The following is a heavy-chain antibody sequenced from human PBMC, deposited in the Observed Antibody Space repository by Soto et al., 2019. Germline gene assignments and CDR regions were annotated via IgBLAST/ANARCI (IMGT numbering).Heavy chain of an antibody. D-gene: IGHD3-3*01. CDR1: GGSFSGYY. Sequence: QVQLQQWGAGLLKPSETLSLTCAVYGGSFSGYYWSWIRQPPGKGLEWIGEINHSVSTNYNPSLKRRVTISVDTSKKQCALKLSSVTAADTAVYYCARVSQLRFLEWLLYPEGYWFAPWGQGTLVTVSS. J-gene: IGHJ5*02. V-gene: IGHV4-34*01. CDR3: ARVSQLRFLEWLLYPEGYWFAP. CDR2: INHSVST.